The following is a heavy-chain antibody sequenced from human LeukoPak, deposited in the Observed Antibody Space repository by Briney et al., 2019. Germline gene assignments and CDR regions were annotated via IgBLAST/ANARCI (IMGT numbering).Heavy chain of an antibody. CDR3: ARDKGVYCSSTSCSYLYY. CDR2: ISYDGSNK. Sequence: PGGSLRLSCAASGFTLSSYAMHWVRQAPGKGLEWVAVISYDGSNKYYADSVKGRFTISRDNSKNTLYLQMNSLRAEDTAVYYCARDKGVYCSSTSCSYLYYWGQGTLVTVSS. D-gene: IGHD2-2*01. CDR1: GFTLSSYA. J-gene: IGHJ4*02. V-gene: IGHV3-30-3*01.